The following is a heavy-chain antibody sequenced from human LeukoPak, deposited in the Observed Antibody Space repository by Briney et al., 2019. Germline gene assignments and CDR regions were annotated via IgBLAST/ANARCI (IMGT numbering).Heavy chain of an antibody. D-gene: IGHD2-21*01. CDR1: GFSFRSFA. CDR2: ISDSGRDI. Sequence: GGSLRLSCAASGFSFRSFAMSWVRQAPGKGLQWVAGISDSGRDIRYADSVKGRFNISRDNYKHTLYLKVNNLRDDDSAIYYCETKYSGLSPLYHWGQGTLVSVSS. J-gene: IGHJ5*02. V-gene: IGHV3-23*01. CDR3: ETKYSGLSPLYH.